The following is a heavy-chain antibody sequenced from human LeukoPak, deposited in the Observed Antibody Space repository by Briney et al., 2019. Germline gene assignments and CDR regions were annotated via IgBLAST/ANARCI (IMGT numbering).Heavy chain of an antibody. CDR3: ARLPGSGSYFDY. D-gene: IGHD1-26*01. Sequence: SETLSLTSAVYGGSFSGYYWSWIRQPPGKGLEWIGEINHSGSTNYNPSLKSRVTISVDTSKNQFSLKLSSVTAADTAVYYCARLPGSGSYFDYWGQGTLVTVSS. J-gene: IGHJ4*02. CDR1: GGSFSGYY. CDR2: INHSGST. V-gene: IGHV4-34*01.